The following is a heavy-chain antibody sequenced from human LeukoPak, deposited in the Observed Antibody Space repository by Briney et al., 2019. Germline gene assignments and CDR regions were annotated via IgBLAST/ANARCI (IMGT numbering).Heavy chain of an antibody. Sequence: GGSLRLSCAASGFTFSSYEMNWVRQAPGKGLEWVSYISSSGSTIYYADSVKGRFTISRDNAKNSLYLQMNSLRAEDTAVYYCAKPGDSSGYSFVDIWGQGTMVTVSS. CDR3: AKPGDSSGYSFVDI. CDR1: GFTFSSYE. D-gene: IGHD3-22*01. V-gene: IGHV3-48*03. J-gene: IGHJ3*02. CDR2: ISSSGSTI.